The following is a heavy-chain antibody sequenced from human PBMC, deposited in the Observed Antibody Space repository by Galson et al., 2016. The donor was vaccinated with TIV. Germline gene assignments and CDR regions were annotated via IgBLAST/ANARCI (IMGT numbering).Heavy chain of an antibody. V-gene: IGHV3-64*02. CDR2: INNNGVST. D-gene: IGHD2-21*02. J-gene: IGHJ6*02. Sequence: SLRPSCAASGFSFTTYAMHWVRQAPGKGLEFVAGINNNGVSTHYADSVKGRFTISRDSSKNTLYLQMGSLTPEDMAVYYCARLAYCGGDCWGPYYYGLDVWGQGTTVTVSS. CDR3: ARLAYCGGDCWGPYYYGLDV. CDR1: GFSFTTYA.